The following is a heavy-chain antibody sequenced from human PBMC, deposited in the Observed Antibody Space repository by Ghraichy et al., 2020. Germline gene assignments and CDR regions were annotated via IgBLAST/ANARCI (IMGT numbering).Heavy chain of an antibody. D-gene: IGHD6-19*01. CDR1: GFSLSTSGVG. J-gene: IGHJ4*03. Sequence: SGPTLVKPTQTLTLTCTFSGFSLSTSGVGVGWIRQPPGKALEWLALIYWDDDKRYSPSLKSRLTITKDTSKNQVVLTMTNMDPVDTATYYCGHRLGGMSSGWNEGYFDFWGQGTLVTVSS. CDR2: IYWDDDK. V-gene: IGHV2-5*02. CDR3: GHRLGGMSSGWNEGYFDF.